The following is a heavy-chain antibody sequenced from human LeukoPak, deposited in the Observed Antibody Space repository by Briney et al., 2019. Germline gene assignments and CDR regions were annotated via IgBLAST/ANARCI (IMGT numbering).Heavy chain of an antibody. CDR1: GFTFSTYV. CDR3: AKGNWRYFDY. CDR2: ISGSGGST. D-gene: IGHD1-1*01. J-gene: IGHJ4*02. Sequence: GGSLRLSCAASGFTFSTYVMGWVRQAPGKGLEWVSAISGSGGSTYYADSVKGRFTISRDNSKNTLYLQMNSLRADDTAVYYCAKGNWRYFDYWGQGTLVTVSS. V-gene: IGHV3-23*01.